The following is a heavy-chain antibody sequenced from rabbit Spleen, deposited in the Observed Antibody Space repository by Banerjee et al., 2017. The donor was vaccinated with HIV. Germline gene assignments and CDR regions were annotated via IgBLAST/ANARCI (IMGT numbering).Heavy chain of an antibody. CDR1: GFTISNDYY. CDR2: IAGSSSGFT. D-gene: IGHD4-1*01. V-gene: IGHV1S40*01. CDR3: ARVSETSGWGEDL. Sequence: QSLEESGGGLVQPEGSLALTCKASGFTISNDYYMCWVRQAPGKGLEWISCIAGSSSGFTYSATWAKGRFTCSKTSSTTVTLQMTSLTVADTATYFCARVSETSGWGEDLWGPGTLVTVS. J-gene: IGHJ4*01.